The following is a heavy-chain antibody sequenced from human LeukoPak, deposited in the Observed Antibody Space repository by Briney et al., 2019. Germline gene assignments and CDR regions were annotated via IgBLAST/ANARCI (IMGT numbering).Heavy chain of an antibody. CDR1: GFTFDVYG. D-gene: IGHD6-13*01. CDR3: AKSASSWPLYYFDY. J-gene: IGHJ4*02. V-gene: IGHV3-20*04. CDR2: LNWNGGST. Sequence: GGTLRLSCAASGFTFDVYGMSWVRQAPGKGLEWVSGLNWNGGSTGYADSVKGRFIISRDNAKNCLYLQMNSLRAEDTALYYCAKSASSWPLYYFDYWGQGTLVTVSS.